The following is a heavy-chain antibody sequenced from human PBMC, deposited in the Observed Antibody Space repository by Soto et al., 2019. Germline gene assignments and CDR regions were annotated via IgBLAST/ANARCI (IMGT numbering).Heavy chain of an antibody. V-gene: IGHV4-59*01. CDR3: ARDGYDGSGSPYPAF. CDR2: IYYLGST. Sequence: SETLSLTCTVSGASMSEYFWSWIRQSPGKGLEWIGYIYYLGSTDYNPSLKSRVTISVDTSKRQFSLRLTSVTAADTAVYYCARDGYDGSGSPYPAFWGPGTQVTAPQ. J-gene: IGHJ4*02. CDR1: GASMSEYF. D-gene: IGHD3-10*01.